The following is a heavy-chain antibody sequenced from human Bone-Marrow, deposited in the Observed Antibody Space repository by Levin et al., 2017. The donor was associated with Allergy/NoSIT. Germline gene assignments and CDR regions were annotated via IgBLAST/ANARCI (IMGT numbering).Heavy chain of an antibody. CDR3: ARQNIVGCSTGSGGSCYSLFFRH. J-gene: IGHJ1*01. CDR1: GGTFSSYA. V-gene: IGHV1-69*06. CDR2: IIPIFGTA. Sequence: ASVKVSCKASGGTFSSYAISWVRQAPGQGLEWMGGIIPIFGTANYAQKFQGRVTITADKSTSTAYMELSSLRSEDTAVYYCARQNIVGCSTGSGGSCYSLFFRHWGQGTLVTVSS. D-gene: IGHD2-15*01.